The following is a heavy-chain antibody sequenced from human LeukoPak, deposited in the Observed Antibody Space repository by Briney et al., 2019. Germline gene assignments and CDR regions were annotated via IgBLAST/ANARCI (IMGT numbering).Heavy chain of an antibody. CDR1: GYTFTSSG. D-gene: IGHD3-16*01. V-gene: IGHV1-18*01. Sequence: ASVKVSCKASGYTFTSSGISWVRQAPGQGLEWMGWISAYNGNTNYAQKLQGRVTMTTDTSTSTAYMELRSLRSDDTAVYYCARDHPVDTLAYDYVWGSYGEYYFDYWGQGTLVTVSS. CDR3: ARDHPVDTLAYDYVWGSYGEYYFDY. J-gene: IGHJ4*02. CDR2: ISAYNGNT.